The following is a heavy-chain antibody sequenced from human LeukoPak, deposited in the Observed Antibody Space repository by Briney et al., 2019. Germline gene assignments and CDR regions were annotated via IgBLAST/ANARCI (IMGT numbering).Heavy chain of an antibody. CDR1: GFTFSSYS. CDR3: AKVASSSWYDPYYYFGIDV. V-gene: IGHV3-48*04. D-gene: IGHD6-13*01. Sequence: GGSLRLSCAASGFTFSSYSMNWVRQAPGKGLEWVSYISSSSSTIYYADSVKGRFTISRDNAKNTLYLQMSSLRAEDTAVYYCAKVASSSWYDPYYYFGIDVWGQGTTVTVSS. CDR2: ISSSSSTI. J-gene: IGHJ6*02.